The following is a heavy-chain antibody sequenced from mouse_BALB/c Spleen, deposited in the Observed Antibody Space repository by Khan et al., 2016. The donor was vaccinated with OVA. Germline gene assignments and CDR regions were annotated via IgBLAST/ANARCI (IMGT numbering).Heavy chain of an antibody. CDR1: GYTFTNYG. CDR3: ARRNYRYDPHFDV. Sequence: QIQLVQSGPELKKPGETVKISCKASGYTFTNYGMNWVKQAPGKGLKWMGWINTYTGEPTYGDDFKGRFAFSLETSANTAYLQINNLKNEDTATYVCARRNYRYDPHFDVWGAGTTVTVSS. D-gene: IGHD2-14*01. J-gene: IGHJ1*01. CDR2: INTYTGEP. V-gene: IGHV9-3-1*01.